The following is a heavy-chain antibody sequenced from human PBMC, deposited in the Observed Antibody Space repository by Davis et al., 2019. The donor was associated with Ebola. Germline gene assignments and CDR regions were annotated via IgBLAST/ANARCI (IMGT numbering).Heavy chain of an antibody. D-gene: IGHD2-15*01. V-gene: IGHV1-2*04. Sequence: ASVKVSCKASGYTFTSYGISWVRQAPGQGLEWMGWINPNSDGTNYAQKFQGWVTMTRDTSISTAYMELSRLRSDDTAVYYCARDRYCSGGSCYGNHYYGMDVWGQGTTVTVSS. CDR1: GYTFTSYG. J-gene: IGHJ6*02. CDR3: ARDRYCSGGSCYGNHYYGMDV. CDR2: INPNSDGT.